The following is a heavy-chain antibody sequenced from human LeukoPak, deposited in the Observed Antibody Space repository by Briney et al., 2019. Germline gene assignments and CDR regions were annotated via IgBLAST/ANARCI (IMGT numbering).Heavy chain of an antibody. D-gene: IGHD2-2*01. CDR1: GGSISSGSYY. CDR3: ARFAAMGLDY. J-gene: IGHJ4*02. V-gene: IGHV4-61*02. Sequence: SQTLSLTCTVSGGSISSGSYYWSWIRQPAGTGLEWIGRIYTSGSTNYNPSLKSRVTISVDTSKNQFSLKLSSVTAADTAVYYCARFAAMGLDYWGQGTLVTVSS. CDR2: IYTSGST.